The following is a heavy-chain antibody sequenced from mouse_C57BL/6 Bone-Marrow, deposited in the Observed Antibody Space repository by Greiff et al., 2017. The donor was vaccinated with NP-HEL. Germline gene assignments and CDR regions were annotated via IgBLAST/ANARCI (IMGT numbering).Heavy chain of an antibody. CDR1: GFNIKDDY. CDR3: TVTYYGSRDWYFDV. D-gene: IGHD1-1*01. CDR2: IDPENGDT. Sequence: DVKLQESGAELVRPGASVKLSCTASGFNIKDDYMHWVKQRPEQGLEWIGWIDPENGDTEYASKFQGKATITADTSSNTAYLQLSSLTSEDTAVYYCTVTYYGSRDWYFDVWGTGTTVTVSS. J-gene: IGHJ1*03. V-gene: IGHV14-4*01.